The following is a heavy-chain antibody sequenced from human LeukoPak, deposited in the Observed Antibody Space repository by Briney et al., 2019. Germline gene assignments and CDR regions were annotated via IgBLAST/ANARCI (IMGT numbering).Heavy chain of an antibody. V-gene: IGHV1-2*02. CDR2: INPNSGGT. J-gene: IGHJ4*02. CDR3: ARDLMITFGGVIGYDY. Sequence: GASVKVSCADSGYTFTAYYMHWVRHAPGQGLEWMGWINPNSGGTNYAQKFQGRVTMTRDTSISTAYMELSRLISDDTAVDYCARDLMITFGGVIGYDYWGQGTLVTVSS. D-gene: IGHD3-16*02. CDR1: GYTFTAYY.